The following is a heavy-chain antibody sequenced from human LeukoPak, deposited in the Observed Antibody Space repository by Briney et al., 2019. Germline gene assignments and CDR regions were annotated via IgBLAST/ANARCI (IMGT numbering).Heavy chain of an antibody. CDR1: GRSISIYY. J-gene: IGHJ4*02. V-gene: IGHV4-59*01. CDR2: IYHSGST. CDR3: ARVTGYMIEDYFDY. D-gene: IGHD3-22*01. Sequence: SETLSLTCTVSGRSISIYYWSWIRHPPGNGLQWLGSIYHSGSTYYKASLKSRVTISVDTSKSQFSLKLSSVTAADTAVYYCARVTGYMIEDYFDYWGQGTLVTVSS.